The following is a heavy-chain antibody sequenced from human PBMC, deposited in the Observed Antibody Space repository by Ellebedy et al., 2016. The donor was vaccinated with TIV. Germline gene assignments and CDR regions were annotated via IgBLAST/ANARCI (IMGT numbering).Heavy chain of an antibody. CDR2: IKLDGSEK. D-gene: IGHD1-26*01. CDR3: ARTYSGTFYWYFDL. J-gene: IGHJ2*01. CDR1: GLTFSTFW. Sequence: PGGSLRLSCAASGLTFSTFWMSWVRQTPGRGLEWVATIKLDGSEKHYVDSVKGRFTISRDNGKTSLYLQMNSLSAEDTAVYFCARTYSGTFYWYFDLWGRGTLVTVSS. V-gene: IGHV3-7*01.